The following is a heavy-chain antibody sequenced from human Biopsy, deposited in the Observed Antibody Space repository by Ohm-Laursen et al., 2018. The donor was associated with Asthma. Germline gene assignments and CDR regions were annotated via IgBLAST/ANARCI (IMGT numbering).Heavy chain of an antibody. CDR1: GGTFNTYV. V-gene: IGHV1-69*01. CDR3: ARKAGSCISRTCYSLDF. J-gene: IGHJ4*02. CDR2: INSVFGTT. D-gene: IGHD2-2*01. Sequence: VSSVKVSCKSLGGTFNTYVIGWVRQAPGQGLEWMGGINSVFGTTTYPQKFQDRVTITADDSTSTVYMELSSLRSEDTAVYYCARKAGSCISRTCYSLDFWGQGILVTVSS.